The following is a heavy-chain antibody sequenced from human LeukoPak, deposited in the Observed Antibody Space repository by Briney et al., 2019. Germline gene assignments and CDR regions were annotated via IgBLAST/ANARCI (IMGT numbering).Heavy chain of an antibody. CDR1: GYSISSGYY. Sequence: SETLSLTCTVSGYSISSGYYWGWIRQPPGKGLEWIGSIYHGGSTYYNPSLKSRVTMSVDTSKNQFSLKLTSVTAADTAVYYCARVRLWFGDHLDDYWGQGTLVTASS. CDR2: IYHGGST. J-gene: IGHJ4*02. D-gene: IGHD3-10*01. V-gene: IGHV4-38-2*02. CDR3: ARVRLWFGDHLDDY.